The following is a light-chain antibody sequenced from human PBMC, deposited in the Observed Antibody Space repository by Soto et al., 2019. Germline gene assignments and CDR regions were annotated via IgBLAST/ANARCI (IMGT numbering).Light chain of an antibody. CDR3: QQRSNWPIT. CDR1: QSVTNY. V-gene: IGKV3-11*01. J-gene: IGKJ5*01. Sequence: EIALTQSPATLSLSPGEGASLYCRASQSVTNYLLWYQQKPGQAPRLLIYDASNRATGIPAKFSGSGSGTDFTLTISSLEPEDFAVYYCQQRSNWPITFGQGTRLEIK. CDR2: DAS.